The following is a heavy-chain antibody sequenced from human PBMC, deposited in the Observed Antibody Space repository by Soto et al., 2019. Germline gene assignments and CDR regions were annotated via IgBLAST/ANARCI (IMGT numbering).Heavy chain of an antibody. J-gene: IGHJ4*02. V-gene: IGHV3-30*18. CDR3: AKDQQQLGGGFDY. Sequence: QVQLVESGGGVVQPGRSLRLSCAASGFTFSSYGMHWVRQAPGKGLEWVAVISYDGSNKYYADSVKGRFTISRDNSKNTLDLQMNSLRAEDTAVYYCAKDQQQLGGGFDYWGQGTLVTVSS. CDR2: ISYDGSNK. D-gene: IGHD6-13*01. CDR1: GFTFSSYG.